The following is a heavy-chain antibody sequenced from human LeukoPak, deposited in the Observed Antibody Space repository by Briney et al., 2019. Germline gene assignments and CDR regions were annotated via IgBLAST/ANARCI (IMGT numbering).Heavy chain of an antibody. V-gene: IGHV5-51*01. D-gene: IGHD3-22*01. CDR1: GYSFTSYW. J-gene: IGHJ4*02. CDR3: ARLNYYDSSGYPNYFDY. CDR2: IYPGDSDT. Sequence: GESLQISCKGSGYSFTSYWIGWVRQMPGKGLEWMGIIYPGDSDTRYSPSFQGQVTISADKSISTAYLQWSSLKASDTAMYYCARLNYYDSSGYPNYFDYWGQGTLVTVSS.